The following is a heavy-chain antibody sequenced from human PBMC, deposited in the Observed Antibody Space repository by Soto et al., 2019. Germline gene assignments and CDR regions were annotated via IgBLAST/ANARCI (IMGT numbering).Heavy chain of an antibody. CDR2: IWYDGSNK. CDR1: GFTFSSYG. J-gene: IGHJ4*02. D-gene: IGHD3-10*01. V-gene: IGHV3-33*01. CDR3: ARGFGSGSYYQSPHFDY. Sequence: RRLSCAASGFTFSSYGMHWVRQAPGKGLEWVAIIWYDGSNKYYADSVKGRFTISRDNSKNTLYLQMNSLRAEDTAVYYCARGFGSGSYYQSPHFDYWGQGTLVTVSS.